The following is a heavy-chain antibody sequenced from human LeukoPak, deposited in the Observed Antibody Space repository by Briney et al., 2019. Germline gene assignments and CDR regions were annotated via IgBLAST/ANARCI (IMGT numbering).Heavy chain of an antibody. CDR1: GFRFIDYG. CDR3: AKLLLRQDYFYGMDV. V-gene: IGHV3-30*18. CDR2: ISDDGDNK. D-gene: IGHD2/OR15-2a*01. Sequence: GGSLRLSCAASGFRFIDYGMHWVRQPPGKGLQWVSFISDDGDNKYYTDSVKGRFTISRDNSKNTLYLQMNNLSADDTAVYYCAKLLLRQDYFYGMDVWGQGTTVTVSS. J-gene: IGHJ6*02.